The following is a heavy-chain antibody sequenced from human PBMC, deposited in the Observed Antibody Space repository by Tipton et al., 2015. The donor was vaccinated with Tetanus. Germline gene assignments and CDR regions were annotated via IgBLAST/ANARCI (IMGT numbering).Heavy chain of an antibody. J-gene: IGHJ4*02. V-gene: IGHV4-59*08. Sequence: TLSLTCTVSGGSISTYHWNWIRQSPGKGLEWIGYIDYFGSTKYNPSLKSRVAMSVDTSKNQFSLELNSVTAADTAVYYCARRGGDFLTGYYDSWGQGTLVTVSS. CDR1: GGSISTYH. D-gene: IGHD3-9*01. CDR2: IDYFGST. CDR3: ARRGGDFLTGYYDS.